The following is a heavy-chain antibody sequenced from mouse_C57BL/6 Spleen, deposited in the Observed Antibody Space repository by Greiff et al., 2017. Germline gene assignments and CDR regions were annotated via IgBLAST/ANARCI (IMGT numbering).Heavy chain of an antibody. CDR2: IHPSDRDT. CDR1: GYTFTSYW. D-gene: IGHD2-4*01. J-gene: IGHJ3*01. Sequence: QVQLQQSGAELVKPGPSVQVSCKASGYTFTSYWMHWVKQRPGQGLEWIGRIHPSDRDTNYNQQSKGKATLPVVNSSSTAYMHLSGLTSEDSAVYYCAPGDYDYDGLSYRGEVTRVSVSA. CDR3: APGDYDYDGLSY. V-gene: IGHV1-74*01.